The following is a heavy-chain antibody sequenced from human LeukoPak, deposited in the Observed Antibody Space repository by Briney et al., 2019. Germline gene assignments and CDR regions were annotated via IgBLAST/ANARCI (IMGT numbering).Heavy chain of an antibody. Sequence: ASVKVSCKASGYTFTGYYMHWVRQAPGQGLEWMGWINPNSGGTNYAQKFQGRVTMTEDTSTDTAYMELSSLRSEDTAVYYCATLNVNLVPPWGQGTLVTVSS. CDR3: ATLNVNLVPP. J-gene: IGHJ5*02. CDR2: INPNSGGT. V-gene: IGHV1-2*02. D-gene: IGHD3-10*01. CDR1: GYTFTGYY.